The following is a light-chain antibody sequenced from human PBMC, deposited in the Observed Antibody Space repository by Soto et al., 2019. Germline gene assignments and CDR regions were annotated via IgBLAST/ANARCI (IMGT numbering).Light chain of an antibody. J-gene: IGKJ1*01. Sequence: DIQITQSPSTLSASVGDRVTITCRASQSISSWLAWYQQKPGKAPKLLIYDASSLESGVPSRFSGSGSGTEFTLTISSLQPDDVATYYCQQYNSYSGTFGQGTKVEIK. CDR1: QSISSW. CDR2: DAS. CDR3: QQYNSYSGT. V-gene: IGKV1-5*01.